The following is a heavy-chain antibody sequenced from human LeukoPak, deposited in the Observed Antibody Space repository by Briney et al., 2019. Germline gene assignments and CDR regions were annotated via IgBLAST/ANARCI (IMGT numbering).Heavy chain of an antibody. Sequence: ASVKVSCKASGYTFTSYGISWVRQAPGQGLEWMGWISAYNGNTNYAQKLQGRVTMTTDTSTSTAYMELRSLRSDDTAVYYCARTLSAFTYYYDSSGYPPLGYFDYWGQGTLVTVSS. CDR3: ARTLSAFTYYYDSSGYPPLGYFDY. V-gene: IGHV1-18*01. CDR2: ISAYNGNT. D-gene: IGHD3-22*01. J-gene: IGHJ4*02. CDR1: GYTFTSYG.